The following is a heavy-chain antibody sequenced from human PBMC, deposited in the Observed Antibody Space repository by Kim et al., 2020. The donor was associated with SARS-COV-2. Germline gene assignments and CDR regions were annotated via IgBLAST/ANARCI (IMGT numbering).Heavy chain of an antibody. D-gene: IGHD3-10*01. Sequence: PSLKSRDNIPVDTSKIQFSLKLSSVTAADTAVYYCARALNYYGSGSYYDYWGQGTLVTVSS. CDR3: ARALNYYGSGSYYDY. V-gene: IGHV4-30-2*05. J-gene: IGHJ4*02.